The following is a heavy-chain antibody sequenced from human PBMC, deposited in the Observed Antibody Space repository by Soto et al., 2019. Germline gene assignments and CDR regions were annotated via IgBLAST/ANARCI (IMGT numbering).Heavy chain of an antibody. CDR2: FRSGGDDDTT. V-gene: IGHV3-23*01. J-gene: IGHJ4*02. CDR3: AKKVNSGSGSQFFDY. CDR1: GFTFSSYS. D-gene: IGHD3-10*01. Sequence: GGALRLSCAASGFTFSSYSMSWVRQARGKGLEWVSGFRSGGDDDTTYYADSVRGRFTISRDNSKNTLFLQMNSLRAEDTAIYYCAKKVNSGSGSQFFDYWGQGTLVTVSS.